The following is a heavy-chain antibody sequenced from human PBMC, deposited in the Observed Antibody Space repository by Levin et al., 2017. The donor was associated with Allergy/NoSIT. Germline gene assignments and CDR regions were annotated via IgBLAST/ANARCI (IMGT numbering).Heavy chain of an antibody. J-gene: IGHJ2*01. CDR1: GFTFSNYW. D-gene: IGHD3-10*01. V-gene: IGHV3-7*04. CDR2: IKHDGSTK. CDR3: ARDYGSGSHNWYFDF. Sequence: ETLSLTCAVSGFTFSNYWMSWVRQAPGSGVEWLADIKHDGSTKYYVDSVKGRFIISRDNADNSLFLQMNSLRAEDTAVYFCARDYGSGSHNWYFDFWGRGTLVTVSS.